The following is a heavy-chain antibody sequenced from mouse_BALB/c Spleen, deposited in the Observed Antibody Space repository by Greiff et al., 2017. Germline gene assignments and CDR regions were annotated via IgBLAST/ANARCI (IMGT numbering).Heavy chain of an antibody. Sequence: EVMLVESGGGLVKPGGSLKLSCAASGFTFSSYAMSWVRQSPEKRLEWVAEISSGGSYTYYPDTVTGRFTISRDNAKNTLYLEMSSLRSEDTAMYYCARMTTAYYFDYWGQGTTLTVSS. CDR3: ARMTTAYYFDY. D-gene: IGHD1-2*01. CDR2: ISSGGSYT. CDR1: GFTFSSYA. V-gene: IGHV5-9-4*01. J-gene: IGHJ2*01.